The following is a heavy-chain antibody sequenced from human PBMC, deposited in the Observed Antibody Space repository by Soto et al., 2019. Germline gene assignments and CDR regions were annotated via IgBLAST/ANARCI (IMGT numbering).Heavy chain of an antibody. J-gene: IGHJ4*02. Sequence: TSETLSLTCTVSGGSISSGDYYWSWIRQPPGKGLEWIGYIYYSGSTYYNPSLKSRVTISVDTSKNQFSLKLSSVTAADTAVYYCARSPVPAAITFDYWGQGTLVTVSS. CDR3: ARSPVPAAITFDY. CDR2: IYYSGST. CDR1: GGSISSGDYY. V-gene: IGHV4-30-4*01. D-gene: IGHD2-2*02.